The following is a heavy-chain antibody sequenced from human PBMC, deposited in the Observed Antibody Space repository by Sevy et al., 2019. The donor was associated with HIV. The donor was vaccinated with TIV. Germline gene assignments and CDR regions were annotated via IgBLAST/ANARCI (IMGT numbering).Heavy chain of an antibody. CDR2: IYYSGST. Sequence: SETLSLTCTVSGGSISSGGYYWSWIRQHPGKGLEWIGYIYYSGSTYYNPSLKSRVTISVDTSKNQFSLKLSSVTAADTAVYYCASHPNAGSVLLTGYFQHWGQGTLVTVSS. CDR1: GGSISSGGYY. CDR3: ASHPNAGSVLLTGYFQH. D-gene: IGHD6-19*01. V-gene: IGHV4-31*03. J-gene: IGHJ1*01.